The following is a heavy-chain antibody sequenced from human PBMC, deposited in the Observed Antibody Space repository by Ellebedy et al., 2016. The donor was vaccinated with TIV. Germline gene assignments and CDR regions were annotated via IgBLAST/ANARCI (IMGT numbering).Heavy chain of an antibody. CDR1: GGTFSSYA. Sequence: SVKVSCXASGGTFSSYAISWVRQAPGQGLEWMGGIIPIFGTANYAQKFQGRVTITADESTSTAYMELSSLRSEDTAVYYCAIGGYSCGGDCYSIGTYYYYGMDVWGQGTTVTVSS. CDR2: IIPIFGTA. CDR3: AIGGYSCGGDCYSIGTYYYYGMDV. D-gene: IGHD2-21*02. J-gene: IGHJ6*02. V-gene: IGHV1-69*13.